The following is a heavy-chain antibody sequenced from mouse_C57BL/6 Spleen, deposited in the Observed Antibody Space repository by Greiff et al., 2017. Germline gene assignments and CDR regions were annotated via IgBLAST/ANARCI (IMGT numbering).Heavy chain of an antibody. CDR3: ASLYYEGPELAY. D-gene: IGHD2-4*01. CDR1: GYTFTSYW. J-gene: IGHJ3*01. V-gene: IGHV1-55*01. CDR2: IYPGSGST. Sequence: QVQLKQPGAELVKPGASVKMSCKASGYTFTSYWLTWVKQRPGQGLEWIGDIYPGSGSTNYNEKFKSKATLTVDTSSSTAYMQLSSLTSEDSAVYYCASLYYEGPELAYWGQGTLVTVSA.